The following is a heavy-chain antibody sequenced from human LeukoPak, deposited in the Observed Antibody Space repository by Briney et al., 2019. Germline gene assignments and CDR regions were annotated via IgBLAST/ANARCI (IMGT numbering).Heavy chain of an antibody. Sequence: GESLKISCKGSGYSFTSYWIGWVRQMPGKGLEWMGIIYPGDSDTRYSPSFQGQVTISADKSISTAYLRWSSLNASDTAMYYCARRTIFGVVIDAFDIWGQGTMVTVSS. D-gene: IGHD3-3*01. V-gene: IGHV5-51*01. CDR2: IYPGDSDT. J-gene: IGHJ3*02. CDR3: ARRTIFGVVIDAFDI. CDR1: GYSFTSYW.